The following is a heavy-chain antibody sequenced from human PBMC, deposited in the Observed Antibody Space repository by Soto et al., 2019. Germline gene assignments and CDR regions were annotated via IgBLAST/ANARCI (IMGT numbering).Heavy chain of an antibody. D-gene: IGHD6-19*01. CDR2: ISWNSGSI. Sequence: SLRLSCAASGFTFDDYAMHWVRQAPGKGLEWVSGISWNSGSIGYADSVKGRFTISRDNAKNSLYLQMNSLRAEDTALYYCAKANGARFSSGVEYWGQGTLVTVSS. CDR3: AKANGARFSSGVEY. CDR1: GFTFDDYA. V-gene: IGHV3-9*01. J-gene: IGHJ4*02.